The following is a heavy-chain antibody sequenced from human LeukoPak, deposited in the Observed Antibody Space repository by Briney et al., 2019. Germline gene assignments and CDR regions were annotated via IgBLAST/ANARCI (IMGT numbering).Heavy chain of an antibody. CDR2: IYPGDSDT. D-gene: IGHD4-17*01. CDR3: ARSPTVTTLSYNWFDP. J-gene: IGHJ5*02. V-gene: IGHV5-51*01. CDR1: GYSFTNYW. Sequence: GESLKISCKGSGYSFTNYWIGWVRQMPGKGLEWMGIIYPGDSDTRYSPSFQGQVTISADKSISTAYLQWSSLKASDTAMYYCARSPTVTTLSYNWFDPWGQGTLVTVSS.